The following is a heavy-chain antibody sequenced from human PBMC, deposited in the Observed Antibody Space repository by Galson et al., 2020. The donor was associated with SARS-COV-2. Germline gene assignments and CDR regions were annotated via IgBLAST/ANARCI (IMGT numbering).Heavy chain of an antibody. D-gene: IGHD1-20*01. CDR3: ARDPALITGTSRDAFDI. V-gene: IGHV6-1*01. Sequence: SQTLSLTCAISGDSVSSNSAAWNWIRQSPSRGLEWLGRTYYRSKWYNDYAVSVKSRITINPDTSKNQFSLQLNSVTPEDTAVYYCARDPALITGTSRDAFDIWGQGTMVTVSS. J-gene: IGHJ3*02. CDR2: TYYRSKWYN. CDR1: GDSVSSNSAA.